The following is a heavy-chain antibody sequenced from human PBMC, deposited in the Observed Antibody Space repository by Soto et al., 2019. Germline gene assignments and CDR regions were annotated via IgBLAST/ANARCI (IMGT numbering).Heavy chain of an antibody. CDR3: ARGRVPYCSSTSCYIPARFDP. Sequence: SVKVSCKASGGTFSSYAISWVRQAPGQGLEWMGGIIPIFGTANYAQKFRGRVTITADKSTSTAYMELSSLRSEDTAVYYCARGRVPYCSSTSCYIPARFDPWGQGTLVTVSS. J-gene: IGHJ5*02. CDR2: IIPIFGTA. CDR1: GGTFSSYA. V-gene: IGHV1-69*06. D-gene: IGHD2-2*02.